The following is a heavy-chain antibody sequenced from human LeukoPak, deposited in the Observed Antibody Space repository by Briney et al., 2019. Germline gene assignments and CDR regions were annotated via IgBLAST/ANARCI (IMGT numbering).Heavy chain of an antibody. V-gene: IGHV3-9*01. J-gene: IGHJ4*02. CDR3: AKDNRRHYTSGPNPDSLH. D-gene: IGHD6-19*01. CDR1: GFIFNNYA. CDR2: ISWNSGSI. Sequence: GGSLRLSCAGSGFIFNNYAMHWVRHPLGKGLEWVSGISWNSGSIDYADSVKGRFTISRDNAKNSLYLQMNSLRVEDTAFYYCAKDNRRHYTSGPNPDSLHWGQGALVTVSS.